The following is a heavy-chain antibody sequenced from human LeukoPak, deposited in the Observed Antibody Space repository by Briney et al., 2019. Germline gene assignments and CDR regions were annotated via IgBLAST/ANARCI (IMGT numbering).Heavy chain of an antibody. CDR2: INSDGSST. J-gene: IGHJ4*02. V-gene: IGHV3-74*01. Sequence: GGSLRLSCAASGFTFSSYWMHWVRQAPGKGLVWVSRINSDGSSTSYADSVKGRFTISRDNAKNTLYLQMNSLRAEDTAVYYCARTSRDHYGDYMPFDYWGQGTLVTVSS. CDR3: ARTSRDHYGDYMPFDY. CDR1: GFTFSSYW. D-gene: IGHD4-17*01.